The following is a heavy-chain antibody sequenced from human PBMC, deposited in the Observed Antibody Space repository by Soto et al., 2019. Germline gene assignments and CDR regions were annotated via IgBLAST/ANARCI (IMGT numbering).Heavy chain of an antibody. CDR2: ISGYNGNT. CDR1: GYTFPMSG. Sequence: QVQLVQSGAEVKKPGASVKVSCKSSGYTFPMSGIRWVRQAHGQGLEWMGWISGYNGNTNYEQKFKDRVTMPTDTSTNTAYMELRSLRSDDTAVYYWAREEPRLYYYYGMDVWGQGTTVTVSS. D-gene: IGHD1-1*01. V-gene: IGHV1-18*01. CDR3: AREEPRLYYYYGMDV. J-gene: IGHJ6*02.